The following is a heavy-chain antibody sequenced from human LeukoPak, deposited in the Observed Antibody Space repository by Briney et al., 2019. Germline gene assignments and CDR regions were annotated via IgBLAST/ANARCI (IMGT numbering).Heavy chain of an antibody. Sequence: PGRSLRLSCAASGFDFNNYVMHWVRQAPGKGLEWVAVISYDGSNIYYSDSVKGRFTISRDNSTNTMYVQMSSLRPDDTAVYYCAREMAITETFDYWGQGTLVTVSS. CDR2: ISYDGSNI. D-gene: IGHD2-21*01. J-gene: IGHJ4*02. CDR3: AREMAITETFDY. CDR1: GFDFNNYV. V-gene: IGHV3-30*04.